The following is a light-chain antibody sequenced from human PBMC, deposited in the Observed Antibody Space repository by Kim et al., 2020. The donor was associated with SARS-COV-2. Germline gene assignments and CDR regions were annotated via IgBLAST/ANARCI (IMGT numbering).Light chain of an antibody. Sequence: LSPGERATLSCRASQSLSTSYLAWYQQKPGQAPRLLIYGVTSRATGIPDRFSGSGSGADFTLTISRLEAEDFAVYYCQQYGSLLYTFGQGTKLEI. CDR1: QSLSTSY. CDR3: QQYGSLLYT. J-gene: IGKJ2*01. CDR2: GVT. V-gene: IGKV3-20*01.